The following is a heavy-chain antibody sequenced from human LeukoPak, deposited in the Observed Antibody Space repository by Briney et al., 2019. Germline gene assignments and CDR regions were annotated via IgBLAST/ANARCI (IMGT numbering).Heavy chain of an antibody. CDR1: GGSISSYY. J-gene: IGHJ6*03. Sequence: PSETLSLTCTVSGGSISSYYWSWIRQPPGKGLEWIGYIYYSGSTNYNPSLKSRVTISADTSKNQFSLKLSSVTAADTAMYYCAREKIGTGTVLGKDYYYMDVWGKGTTVTVSS. CDR3: AREKIGTGTVLGKDYYYMDV. CDR2: IYYSGST. V-gene: IGHV4-59*12. D-gene: IGHD3-16*01.